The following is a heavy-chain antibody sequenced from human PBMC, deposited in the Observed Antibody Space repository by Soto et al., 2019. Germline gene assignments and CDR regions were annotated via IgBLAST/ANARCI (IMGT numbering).Heavy chain of an antibody. V-gene: IGHV3-23*01. J-gene: IGHJ5*02. CDR3: VKGRGYSGYNPFDP. CDR2: ISGSGGGT. CDR1: GFTLSDYA. D-gene: IGHD5-12*01. Sequence: GGSLRLSCAASGFTLSDYAMTWVRQAPGKGLQWVSGISGSGGGTHYADSVKGRFTISRDNLKNALYLQMNSLRGDDTALYYCVKGRGYSGYNPFDPWGQGTLVTVSS.